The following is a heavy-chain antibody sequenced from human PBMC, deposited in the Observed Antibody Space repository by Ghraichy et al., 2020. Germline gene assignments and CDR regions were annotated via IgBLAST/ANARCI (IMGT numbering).Heavy chain of an antibody. CDR3: TRGLRYSSGWYRGRHDSVY. Sequence: GESLNISCTASGFTFGDYAMSWFRQAPGKGLEWVGFIRSKAYGGTTEYAASVKGRFTISRDDSKSIAYLQMNSLKTEDTAVYYCTRGLRYSSGWYRGRHDSVYWGQGTLVTVSS. CDR1: GFTFGDYA. D-gene: IGHD6-19*01. V-gene: IGHV3-49*03. CDR2: IRSKAYGGTT. J-gene: IGHJ4*02.